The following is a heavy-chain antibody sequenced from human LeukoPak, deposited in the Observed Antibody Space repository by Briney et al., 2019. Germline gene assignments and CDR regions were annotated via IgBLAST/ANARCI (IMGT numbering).Heavy chain of an antibody. Sequence: GGSLRLSCAASGFAFSSYSMNWVRQAPGKGLEWVSSISGTGTYIYFANSLKGRFSISRDNAENSLFLQMNSLRAEDTAVYFCARASLSEIIAAEAFFDSWGQGTQVTVSS. CDR1: GFAFSSYS. V-gene: IGHV3-21*01. CDR2: ISGTGTYI. J-gene: IGHJ4*02. D-gene: IGHD6-13*01. CDR3: ARASLSEIIAAEAFFDS.